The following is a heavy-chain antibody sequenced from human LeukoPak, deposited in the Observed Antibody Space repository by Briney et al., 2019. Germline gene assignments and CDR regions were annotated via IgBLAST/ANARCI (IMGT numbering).Heavy chain of an antibody. J-gene: IGHJ4*02. CDR3: ANVGRWLQHYFDY. Sequence: PGGSLRLSCAASGFTFSSYAVSWVRQAPGKGLEWVSAISGSGGSTYYADSVKGRFTISRDNSKNTLYLQMNSLRAEDTAVYYCANVGRWLQHYFDYWGQGTLVTVSS. D-gene: IGHD3-22*01. V-gene: IGHV3-23*01. CDR2: ISGSGGST. CDR1: GFTFSSYA.